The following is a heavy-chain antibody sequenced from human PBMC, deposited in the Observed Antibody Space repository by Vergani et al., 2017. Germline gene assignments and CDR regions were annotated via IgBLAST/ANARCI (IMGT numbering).Heavy chain of an antibody. CDR2: IYYSGST. J-gene: IGHJ6*02. D-gene: IGHD1-26*01. Sequence: QVQLQESGPGLVKPSQTLSLTCTVSGGSISSGGYYWSWIRQHPGKGLEWIGYIYYSGSTNYNPSLKSRVTISVDTSKNQFSLKLSAVTAADTAVYYCARERRESGSYEGDYYYGMDVWGQGTTVTVSS. V-gene: IGHV4-31*03. CDR3: ARERRESGSYEGDYYYGMDV. CDR1: GGSISSGGYY.